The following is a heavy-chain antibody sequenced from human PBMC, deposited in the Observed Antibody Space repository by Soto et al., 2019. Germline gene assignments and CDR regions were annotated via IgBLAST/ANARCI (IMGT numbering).Heavy chain of an antibody. J-gene: IGHJ6*02. Sequence: LSLTCTVSGGSISSGDYYWSWIRQPPGKGLEWIGYIYYSGSTSYNPSLKSRVTISVDTSRNQFSLNLRSVTAADTAVYYCARDLQQLVDYYYYAMDVWGQGTTVTVSS. D-gene: IGHD6-13*01. CDR1: GGSISSGDYY. CDR3: ARDLQQLVDYYYYAMDV. V-gene: IGHV4-30-4*01. CDR2: IYYSGST.